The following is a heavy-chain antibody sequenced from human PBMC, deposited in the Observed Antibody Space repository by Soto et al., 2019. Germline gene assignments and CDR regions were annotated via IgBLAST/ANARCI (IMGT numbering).Heavy chain of an antibody. CDR1: GGSINSDY. D-gene: IGHD2-2*01. CDR3: ARDQGHAENRAGFDY. CDR2: IYYTGST. Sequence: SETLSLTCTASGGSINSDYWTWIRQPPGRGLEWIGYIYYTGSTSYNPSLSVRVTISVDRSKNQFSLKLGSVTAADTDLYDCARDQGHAENRAGFDYWGQGILVTVSS. V-gene: IGHV4-59*01. J-gene: IGHJ4*02.